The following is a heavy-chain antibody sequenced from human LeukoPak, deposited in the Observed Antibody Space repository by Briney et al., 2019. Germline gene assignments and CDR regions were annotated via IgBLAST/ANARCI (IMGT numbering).Heavy chain of an antibody. CDR2: INPNSGGT. V-gene: IGHV1-2*02. D-gene: IGHD3-16*02. J-gene: IGHJ4*02. CDR1: GYTFTGYY. Sequence: AASVKVSCKASGYTFTGYYMHWVRQAPGQGLEWMGWINPNSGGTNYAQKLQGRVTMTTDTSTSTAYMELRSLRSDDTAVYYCARSPYYDYVWGSYRYDYWGQGTLVTVSS. CDR3: ARSPYYDYVWGSYRYDY.